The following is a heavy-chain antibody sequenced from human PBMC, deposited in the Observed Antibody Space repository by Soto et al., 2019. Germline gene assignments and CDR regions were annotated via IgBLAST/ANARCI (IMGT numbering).Heavy chain of an antibody. CDR2: IYYSGST. Sequence: PSETLSLTCTVSGGSISSYYWSWIRQPPGKGLEWIGYIYYSGSTNYNPSLKSRVTISVDTPKNQFSLKLSSVTAADTAVYYCARQYYDILTGLPTFDYWGQGTLVTVSS. J-gene: IGHJ4*02. CDR1: GGSISSYY. V-gene: IGHV4-59*01. CDR3: ARQYYDILTGLPTFDY. D-gene: IGHD3-9*01.